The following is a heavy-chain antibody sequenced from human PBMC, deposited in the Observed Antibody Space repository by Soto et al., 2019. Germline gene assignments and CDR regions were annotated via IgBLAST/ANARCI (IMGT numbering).Heavy chain of an antibody. CDR3: ARGYYVSSGYPTPRPGFDD. Sequence: SVKVSCKASGGTFSSYAISWVRQAPGQGLEWMGGIIPIFGTANYAQKFQGRVTITADESTSTAYMELSSLRSEDTAVYYCARGYYVSSGYPTPRPGFDDWGQRTLVTGSS. V-gene: IGHV1-69*13. J-gene: IGHJ4*02. CDR2: IIPIFGTA. CDR1: GGTFSSYA. D-gene: IGHD3-22*01.